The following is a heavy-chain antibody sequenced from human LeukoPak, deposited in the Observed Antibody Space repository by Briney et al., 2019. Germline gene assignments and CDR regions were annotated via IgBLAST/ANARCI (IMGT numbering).Heavy chain of an antibody. CDR3: ARDPVYSYGFDP. CDR1: GCSISSGSYY. CDR2: IYTSGST. J-gene: IGHJ5*02. V-gene: IGHV4-61*02. Sequence: PSETLSLTCTVSGCSISSGSYYWSWIRQPAGKGLEWIGRIYTSGSTNYNPSLKSRVTISVDTSKNQFSLKLSSVTAADTAVYYCARDPVYSYGFDPWGQGTLVTVSS. D-gene: IGHD5-18*01.